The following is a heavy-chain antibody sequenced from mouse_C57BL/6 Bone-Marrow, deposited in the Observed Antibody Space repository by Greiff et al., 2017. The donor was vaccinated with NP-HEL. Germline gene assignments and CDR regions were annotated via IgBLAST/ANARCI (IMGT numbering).Heavy chain of an antibody. V-gene: IGHV10-3*01. Sequence: EVQVVESGGGLVQPKGSLKLSCAASGFTFNTYAMHWVRQAPGKGLEWVARIRSKSSNYATYYADSVKDRFTISRDDSQSMLYLQMNNLKTEDTAMYYCVSNYYYGSSYAMDYWGQGTSVTVSS. CDR3: VSNYYYGSSYAMDY. D-gene: IGHD1-1*01. CDR1: GFTFNTYA. CDR2: IRSKSSNYAT. J-gene: IGHJ4*01.